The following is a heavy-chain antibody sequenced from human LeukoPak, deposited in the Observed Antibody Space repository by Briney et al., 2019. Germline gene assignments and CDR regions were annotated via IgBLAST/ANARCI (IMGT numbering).Heavy chain of an antibody. Sequence: GASVKVSCKASGYTFTSYGISWVRQAPGQGLEWMGWISAYNGNTNYAQKLRGRVTMTTDTSTSTAYMELRGLRSDDTAVYYCARARDVLLWFGATPGWFDPWGQGTLVTVSS. CDR1: GYTFTSYG. J-gene: IGHJ5*02. CDR2: ISAYNGNT. D-gene: IGHD3-10*01. CDR3: ARARDVLLWFGATPGWFDP. V-gene: IGHV1-18*01.